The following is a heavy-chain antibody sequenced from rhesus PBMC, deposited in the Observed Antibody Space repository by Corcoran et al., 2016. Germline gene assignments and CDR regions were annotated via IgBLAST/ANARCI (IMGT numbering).Heavy chain of an antibody. J-gene: IGHJ6*01. Sequence: QVQLQESGPGLVKPSETLPLTCAVSGASIRSNSWSWIRQSPGKGLEWLGRIYGGGGSTDYNPAHKSRVTISRETAKNQFSLKRSSVTAADTAVYYGAREYCSGGVCYEGWYGLDSWGQGVVVTVSS. CDR3: AREYCSGGVCYEGWYGLDS. D-gene: IGHD2-8*01. CDR2: IYGGGGST. V-gene: IGHV4S2*01. CDR1: GASIRSNS.